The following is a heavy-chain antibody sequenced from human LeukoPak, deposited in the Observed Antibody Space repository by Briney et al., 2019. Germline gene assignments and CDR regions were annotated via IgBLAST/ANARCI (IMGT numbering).Heavy chain of an antibody. CDR2: INHSGST. CDR3: ARVGRYCSSSSCYPRVYYMDV. Sequence: SETLSLTCAVYGGSFSGYYWSWIRQPPGKGLEWIGEINHSGSTNYNPSLKSRVTISVDTSKKQFSLKLRSVTAADTAVYYSARVGRYCSSSSCYPRVYYMDVWGKGTTVTVSS. J-gene: IGHJ6*03. D-gene: IGHD2-2*01. V-gene: IGHV4-34*01. CDR1: GGSFSGYY.